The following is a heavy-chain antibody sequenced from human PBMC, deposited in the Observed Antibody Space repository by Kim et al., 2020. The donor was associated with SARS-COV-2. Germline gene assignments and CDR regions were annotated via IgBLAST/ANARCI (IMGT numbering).Heavy chain of an antibody. CDR3: ARGIQLWLGYFDY. Sequence: NPSLQTRVTISVDTSKNQFSMKLSAVTAADTAVYYCARGIQLWLGYFDYWGQGTLVTVSS. J-gene: IGHJ4*02. D-gene: IGHD5-18*01. V-gene: IGHV4-59*09.